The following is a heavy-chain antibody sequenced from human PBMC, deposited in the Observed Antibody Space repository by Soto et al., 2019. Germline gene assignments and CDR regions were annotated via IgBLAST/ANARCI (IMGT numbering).Heavy chain of an antibody. CDR1: GFTFSDYY. V-gene: IGHV3-11*01. D-gene: IGHD3-22*01. Sequence: GGSLRLSCAASGFTFSDYYMGWIRQAPGKGLEWVSYISSSGSIIYYADSVKGRFTISRDNAKNSLYLQLNSLRAEDTAVYYCARDLGSHASDSYFHCWGQGTVVTVSS. J-gene: IGHJ4*02. CDR3: ARDLGSHASDSYFHC. CDR2: ISSSGSII.